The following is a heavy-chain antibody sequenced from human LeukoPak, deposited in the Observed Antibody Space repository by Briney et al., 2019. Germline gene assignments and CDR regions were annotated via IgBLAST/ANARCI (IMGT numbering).Heavy chain of an antibody. CDR2: ISASGTLT. CDR3: ARDGTPIHSNGWVYMDV. J-gene: IGHJ6*04. V-gene: IGHV3-48*03. D-gene: IGHD6-25*01. CDR1: GFTFSSYE. Sequence: GGSLRLSCAAPGFTFSSYEMNWVRQAPGKGLEWISYISASGTLTHYADSVEGRFTISRDNAKNSLYLQMNSLRAEDTAVYYCARDGTPIHSNGWVYMDVWGKGTTVTISS.